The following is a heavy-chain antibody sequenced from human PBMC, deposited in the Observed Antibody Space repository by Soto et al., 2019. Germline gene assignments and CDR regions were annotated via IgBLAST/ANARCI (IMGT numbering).Heavy chain of an antibody. CDR2: ISAYNGNT. D-gene: IGHD3-3*01. CDR1: GYTFTIYG. V-gene: IGHV1-18*01. CDR3: ARVTDDFWSGYYAFDI. J-gene: IGHJ3*02. Sequence: ASLKVSCKASGYTFTIYGISWVRQAPGQGLEWMGWISAYNGNTNYAQKLQGRVTMTTDTSTSTAYMELRSLRSDDTAVYYCARVTDDFWSGYYAFDIWGQGTMVTVSS.